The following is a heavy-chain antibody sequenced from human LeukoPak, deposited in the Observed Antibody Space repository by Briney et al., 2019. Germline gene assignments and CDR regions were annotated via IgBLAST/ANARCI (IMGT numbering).Heavy chain of an antibody. D-gene: IGHD3-10*01. V-gene: IGHV3-30*03. CDR2: ISYDVTDK. CDR3: ARAVANSGYPLYYMDV. Sequence: GGSLRLSCAASGFTFSTYAMHWVRQAPGKGLEWVAVISYDVTDKYYADSVKGRFTISRDNSKNTLFLQMNSLRAEDTAVYYCARAVANSGYPLYYMDVWGKGTTVTVSS. CDR1: GFTFSTYA. J-gene: IGHJ6*03.